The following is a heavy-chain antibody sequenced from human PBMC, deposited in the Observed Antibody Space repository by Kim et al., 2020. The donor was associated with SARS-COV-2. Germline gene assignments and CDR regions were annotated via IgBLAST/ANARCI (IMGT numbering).Heavy chain of an antibody. V-gene: IGHV4-59*01. J-gene: IGHJ4*02. CDR3: ARAEDSRTFDY. Sequence: SYCPPLQSRVTISSDTSNNQFSLNLTSVTAADTAVYYCARAEDSRTFDYWGQGALVVVSS.